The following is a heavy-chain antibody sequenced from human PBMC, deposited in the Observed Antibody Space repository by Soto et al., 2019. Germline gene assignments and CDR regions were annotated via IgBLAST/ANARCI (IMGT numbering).Heavy chain of an antibody. CDR1: GGSFSGYY. V-gene: IGHV4-34*01. CDR3: ARGLSRELYCSSTSCPVYFDY. Sequence: PSETLSLTCAVYGGSFSGYYWSWIRQPPGKGLEWIGEINHSGSTNYNPSLKSRVTISVDTSKNQFSLKLSSVTAADTAVYYCARGLSRELYCSSTSCPVYFDYW. D-gene: IGHD2-2*01. CDR2: INHSGST. J-gene: IGHJ4*01.